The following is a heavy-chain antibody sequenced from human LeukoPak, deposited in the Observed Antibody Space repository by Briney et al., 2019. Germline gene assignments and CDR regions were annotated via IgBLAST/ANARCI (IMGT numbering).Heavy chain of an antibody. CDR3: ARDLAMVPGAAYYYMNV. Sequence: ASVKVSCKASGYTFTGYYMHWVRQAPGQGLEWMGWINPNSGGTNYAQKFQGRVTMTRDTSISTAYMELSRLRSDDTAVYYCARDLAMVPGAAYYYMNVWAKGTTVTVSS. CDR1: GYTFTGYY. D-gene: IGHD3-10*01. J-gene: IGHJ6*03. V-gene: IGHV1-2*02. CDR2: INPNSGGT.